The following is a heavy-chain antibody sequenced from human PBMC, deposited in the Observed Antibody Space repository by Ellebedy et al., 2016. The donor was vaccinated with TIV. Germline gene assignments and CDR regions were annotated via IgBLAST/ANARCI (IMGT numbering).Heavy chain of an antibody. CDR1: GGSISSSNW. D-gene: IGHD3-16*01. J-gene: IGHJ3*02. Sequence: MPSETLSLTCAVSGGSISSSNWWRWVRQPPGKGMEWIWEIYHSGSTNYNPSLKSRVTKSVDKSKNQFSLKLSSVTAADTAVYYCARARLRGGRKDAFDIWGQGTMVTVSS. V-gene: IGHV4-4*02. CDR2: IYHSGST. CDR3: ARARLRGGRKDAFDI.